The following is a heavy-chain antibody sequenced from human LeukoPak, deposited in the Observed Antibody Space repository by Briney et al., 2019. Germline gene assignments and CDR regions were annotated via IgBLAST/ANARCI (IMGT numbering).Heavy chain of an antibody. CDR3: ARDLPSNYYYDSSGYYY. J-gene: IGHJ4*02. CDR1: GGTFSSYA. CDR2: IIPIFGTA. Sequence: SVKVSCKASGGTFSSYAISWVRQAPGQGLEWMGGIIPIFGTANYAQKFQGRVTITADESTSTAYMELSSLRSEDTAVYYCARDLPSNYYYDSSGYYYWGQGTLVTVSS. D-gene: IGHD3-22*01. V-gene: IGHV1-69*13.